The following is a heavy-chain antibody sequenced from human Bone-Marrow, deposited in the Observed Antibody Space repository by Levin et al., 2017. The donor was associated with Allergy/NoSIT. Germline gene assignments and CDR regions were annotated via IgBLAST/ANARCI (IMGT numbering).Heavy chain of an antibody. CDR1: GGSFSSYL. J-gene: IGHJ5*01. Sequence: GASVKVSCKASGGSFSSYLLNWVRLATGQGLEWMGAISGTSGTTFHTQKFVDRVTLSADEATNTAYLEVGSLTSEDTAVYYCAKFQSYGFESWGQGTLVTVSS. CDR3: AKFQSYGFES. V-gene: IGHV1-69*13. D-gene: IGHD5-18*01. CDR2: ISGTSGTT.